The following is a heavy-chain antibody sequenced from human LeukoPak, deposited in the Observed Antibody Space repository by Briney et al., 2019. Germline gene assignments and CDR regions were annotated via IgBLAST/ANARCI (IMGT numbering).Heavy chain of an antibody. CDR1: GFTFSSYA. Sequence: GGSLRLSCAASGFTFSSYAMHWVRQAPGKGLEWVAVISYDGSNKYYADSVKGRSTISRDNSKNTLYLQMNSLRAEDTAVYYCALPVVEMAQPFRSAAFDIWGQGTMVTVSS. CDR2: ISYDGSNK. CDR3: ALPVVEMAQPFRSAAFDI. V-gene: IGHV3-30-3*01. D-gene: IGHD5-24*01. J-gene: IGHJ3*02.